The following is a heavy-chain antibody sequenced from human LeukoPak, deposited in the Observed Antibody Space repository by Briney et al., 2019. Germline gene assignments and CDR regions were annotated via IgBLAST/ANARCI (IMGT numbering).Heavy chain of an antibody. CDR2: ISSSSSYI. V-gene: IGHV3-21*04. Sequence: GGSLRLSCAASGFTFSSYSMNWVRQAPGKGLEWVSSISSSSSYIYYADSVKGRFTISRDNAKNSLYLQMNSLRAADTAVYYCAKSNGYGLVDIWGQGTVVTVSS. D-gene: IGHD3-10*01. CDR1: GFTFSSYS. CDR3: AKSNGYGLVDI. J-gene: IGHJ3*02.